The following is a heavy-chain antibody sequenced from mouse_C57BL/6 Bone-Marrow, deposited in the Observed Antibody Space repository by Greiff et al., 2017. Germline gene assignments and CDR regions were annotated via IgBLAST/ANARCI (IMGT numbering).Heavy chain of an antibody. J-gene: IGHJ3*01. CDR1: GYTFTSYW. CDR3: TLDDGYFAY. V-gene: IGHV1-50*01. CDR2: IDPSDSYT. D-gene: IGHD2-3*01. Sequence: VQLQQPGAELVKPGASVKLSCKASGYTFTSYWMQWVNQRPGQGLEWIGEIDPSDSYTNYNQKFKGKATLTVDTSSSTAYMQLSSLTSEDSAVYYCTLDDGYFAYWGQGTLVTVSA.